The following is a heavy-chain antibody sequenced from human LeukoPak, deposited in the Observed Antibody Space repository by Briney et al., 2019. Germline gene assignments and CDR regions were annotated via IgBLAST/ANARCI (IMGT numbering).Heavy chain of an antibody. CDR2: ISYNGSP. Sequence: SETLSLTCTVSGGSITSGDSFWTWIRQRPEKGLEWIGYISYNGSPYYNPSLQTRVTISSDMSKNQFSLQLASVTAADTAVYYCTTDHLSAAGYNWFDPWGQGTLVTVSS. CDR3: TTDHLSAAGYNWFDP. D-gene: IGHD6-13*01. CDR1: GGSITSGDSF. V-gene: IGHV4-31*03. J-gene: IGHJ5*02.